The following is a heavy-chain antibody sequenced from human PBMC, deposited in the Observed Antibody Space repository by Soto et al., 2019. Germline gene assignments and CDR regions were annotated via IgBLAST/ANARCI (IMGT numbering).Heavy chain of an antibody. J-gene: IGHJ6*02. Sequence: SETLSLTCTVSAGSISSYYWIWIRQPAGKGREWFGRIYTSGSTNYNPSLKSRVTMSVDTSKNQFSLKLSSVTAADTAVYYCARDPVVAHDFWSGYYEYYYYYGMDVWGQGTTLT. CDR2: IYTSGST. CDR1: AGSISSYY. CDR3: ARDPVVAHDFWSGYYEYYYYYGMDV. D-gene: IGHD3-3*01. V-gene: IGHV4-4*07.